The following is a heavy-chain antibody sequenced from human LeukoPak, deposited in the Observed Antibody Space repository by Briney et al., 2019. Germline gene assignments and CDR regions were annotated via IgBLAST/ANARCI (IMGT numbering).Heavy chain of an antibody. CDR1: GYTFTSYG. Sequence: ASVKVSCKASGYTFTSYGISWVRQAPGQGLEWMGWISAYNGNTNYAQKLQGRVTMTTDTSTSTAYMELRSLRSDDTAVCYCARDCSSTSCYWRWFDPWGQGTLVTVSS. V-gene: IGHV1-18*01. J-gene: IGHJ5*02. CDR3: ARDCSSTSCYWRWFDP. D-gene: IGHD2-2*01. CDR2: ISAYNGNT.